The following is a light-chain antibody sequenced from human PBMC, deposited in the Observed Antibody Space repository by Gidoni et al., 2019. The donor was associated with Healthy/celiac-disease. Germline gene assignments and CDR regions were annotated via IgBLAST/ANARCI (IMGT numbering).Light chain of an antibody. Sequence: QSVLTHPPSASGTHGQRVTISCSGSSSNLGSNTVNWYQQLPGTAPKLLIYSNNQRPSGVPDRFSGSKSGTSASLAISGLQSEDEADYYCAAWDDSLNGWVFGGGTKLTVL. V-gene: IGLV1-44*01. J-gene: IGLJ3*02. CDR3: AAWDDSLNGWV. CDR2: SNN. CDR1: SSNLGSNT.